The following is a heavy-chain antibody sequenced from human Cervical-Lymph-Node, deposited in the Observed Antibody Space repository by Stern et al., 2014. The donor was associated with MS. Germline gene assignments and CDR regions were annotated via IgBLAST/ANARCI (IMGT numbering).Heavy chain of an antibody. Sequence: QVTLRESGPVLVKPTETLTLTCTISGFSVRNTRMGVNWVRQPPGKSLEWLAHLFWNDEKSYNTSLKSRLTISKDTSKSQVVLTMTTMDPVDTGTYYCAAGSQGGELVMDVWGQGTTVTVSS. CDR3: AAGSQGGELVMDV. D-gene: IGHD1-26*01. CDR2: LFWNDEK. J-gene: IGHJ6*02. CDR1: GFSVRNTRMG. V-gene: IGHV2-26*03.